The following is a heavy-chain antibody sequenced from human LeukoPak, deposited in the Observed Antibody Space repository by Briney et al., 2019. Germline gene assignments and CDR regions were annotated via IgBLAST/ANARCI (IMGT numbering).Heavy chain of an antibody. V-gene: IGHV3-53*01. J-gene: IGHJ4*02. Sequence: GGSLRLSCAASGFTVSRYYMNWVRQAPGKELEWVSVIYTGGGRYYADSVRGRFTISRDTSKNMVFLQMNSLRVEDTAVYYCASGIDYWGRGTLVTVSS. CDR2: IYTGGGR. CDR1: GFTVSRYY. CDR3: ASGIDY.